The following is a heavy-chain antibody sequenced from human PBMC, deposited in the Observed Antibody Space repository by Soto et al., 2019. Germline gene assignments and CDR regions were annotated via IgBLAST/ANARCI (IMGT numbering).Heavy chain of an antibody. V-gene: IGHV1-69*06. CDR1: GGTFSSYA. Sequence: QVQLVQSGAEVKKPGSSVKVSCKASGGTFSSYAISWVRQAPGQGLDWMGGIIPIFGTVNYAQKFQGRATITADKSTSTAYMELSSLGSEDTAVYYCARDIGYSSSWAGGYGMDVCGQVTTVTVSS. J-gene: IGHJ6*02. D-gene: IGHD6-13*01. CDR2: IIPIFGTV. CDR3: ARDIGYSSSWAGGYGMDV.